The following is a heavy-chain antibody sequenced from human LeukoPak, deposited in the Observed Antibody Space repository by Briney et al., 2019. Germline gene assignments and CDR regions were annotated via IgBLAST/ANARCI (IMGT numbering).Heavy chain of an antibody. Sequence: SSETLSLTWTVSGGSISSYYWSWIRQPPGKGLEWIGYIYYSGSTNYNPSLKSRVTISVDTSKNQFSLKLSSVTAADTAVYYCTRVTRAYGMDVWGQGTTVTVSS. CDR3: TRVTRAYGMDV. V-gene: IGHV4-59*01. CDR2: IYYSGST. J-gene: IGHJ6*02. CDR1: GGSISSYY.